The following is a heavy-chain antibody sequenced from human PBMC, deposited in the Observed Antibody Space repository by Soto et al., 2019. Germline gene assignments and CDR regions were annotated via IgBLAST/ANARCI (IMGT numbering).Heavy chain of an antibody. CDR2: IRSKANSYAT. V-gene: IGHV3-73*01. J-gene: IGHJ6*02. CDR1: GFTFSGSA. CDR3: AKRDTMIVVVILHYGMDV. D-gene: IGHD3-22*01. Sequence: GGSLRLSCAASGFTFSGSAMHWVRQASGKGLEWVGRIRSKANSYATAYAASVKGRFTISRDDSKNTAYLQMNSLRAEDTAVYYCAKRDTMIVVVILHYGMDVWGQGTTVTVSS.